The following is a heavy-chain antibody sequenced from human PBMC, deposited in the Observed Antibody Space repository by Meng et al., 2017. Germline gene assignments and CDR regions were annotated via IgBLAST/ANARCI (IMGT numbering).Heavy chain of an antibody. CDR3: ARGGGKYCSSTSCYWVYFDY. Sequence: SETLSLTCTVSGGSISSYYWSWIRQPPGKGLEWIGYIYYSGSTNYNPSLKSRVTISVDTSKNQFSLKLSSVTAADTAVYYCARGGGKYCSSTSCYWVYFDYWGQGTRVTGSS. D-gene: IGHD2-2*01. V-gene: IGHV4-59*01. CDR2: IYYSGST. J-gene: IGHJ4*02. CDR1: GGSISSYY.